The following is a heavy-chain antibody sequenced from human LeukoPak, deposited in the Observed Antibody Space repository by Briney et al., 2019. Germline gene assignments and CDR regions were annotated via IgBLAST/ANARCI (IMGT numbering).Heavy chain of an antibody. D-gene: IGHD1-14*01. CDR3: ARSNQADDY. CDR1: GFTFSSYW. J-gene: IGHJ4*02. CDR2: INPGGSSI. Sequence: GGSLRLSCAASGFTFSSYWMHGVRQVLGKGLVWVARINPGGSSITYADSVKGRFTISRDNAKNTLYLQMDSLRAEDTGVYYCARSNQADDYWGQGTLVTVSS. V-gene: IGHV3-74*01.